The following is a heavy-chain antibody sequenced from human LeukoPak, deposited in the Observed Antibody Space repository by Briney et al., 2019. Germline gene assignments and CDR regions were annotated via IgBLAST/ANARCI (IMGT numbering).Heavy chain of an antibody. CDR3: ARDLSLIRTAFDI. D-gene: IGHD3-16*01. Sequence: PGGSLRLSCAASGFTFSSYAMSWVRQAPGKGLEWVAVISYDGSNKYYADSVKGRFTISRDNSKNTLYLQMNSLRAEDTAVYYCARDLSLIRTAFDIWGQGTMVTVSS. J-gene: IGHJ3*02. CDR2: ISYDGSNK. CDR1: GFTFSSYA. V-gene: IGHV3-30-3*01.